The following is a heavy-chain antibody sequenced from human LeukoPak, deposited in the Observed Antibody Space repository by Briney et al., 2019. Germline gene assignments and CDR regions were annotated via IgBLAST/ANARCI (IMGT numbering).Heavy chain of an antibody. J-gene: IGHJ6*03. Sequence: SETLSLTCTVSGGSISSYYWSWIRQPAGKGLEWIGRIYTSGSTNYNPSLKSRVTMSVDTSKNQFSLKLSSVTAADTAVYYCARVIGYFDWLLPTYYYYYYYMDVWGKGTTVTISS. CDR3: ARVIGYFDWLLPTYYYYYYYMDV. CDR1: GGSISSYY. CDR2: IYTSGST. D-gene: IGHD3-9*01. V-gene: IGHV4-4*07.